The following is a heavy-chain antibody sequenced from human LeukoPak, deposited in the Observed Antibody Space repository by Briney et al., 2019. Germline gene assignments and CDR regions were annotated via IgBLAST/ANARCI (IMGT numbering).Heavy chain of an antibody. CDR3: AREGGYSGYDYYYYGMDV. Sequence: ASVKVSCKASGYTFTSYYMHWVRQAPGQGLEWMGGIIPIFGTANYAQKFQGRVTITADESTSTAYMELSSLRSEDTAVYYCAREGGYSGYDYYYYGMDVWGQGTTVTVSS. CDR1: GYTFTSYY. CDR2: IIPIFGTA. V-gene: IGHV1-69*13. J-gene: IGHJ6*02. D-gene: IGHD5-12*01.